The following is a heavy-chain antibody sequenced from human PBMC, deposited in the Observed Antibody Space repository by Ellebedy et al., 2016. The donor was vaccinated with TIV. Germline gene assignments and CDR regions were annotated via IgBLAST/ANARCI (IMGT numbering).Heavy chain of an antibody. Sequence: ASVKVSCKASGYTFTGYYMHWVRQAPGQGLEWMGWINPNSGGTNYAQKFQGRVTMTRDTSISTAYMELSRLRSDDTAVYYCAREWEYSSHNWFDPWGQGTLVTVSS. CDR3: AREWEYSSHNWFDP. V-gene: IGHV1-2*02. J-gene: IGHJ5*02. D-gene: IGHD6-6*01. CDR1: GYTFTGYY. CDR2: INPNSGGT.